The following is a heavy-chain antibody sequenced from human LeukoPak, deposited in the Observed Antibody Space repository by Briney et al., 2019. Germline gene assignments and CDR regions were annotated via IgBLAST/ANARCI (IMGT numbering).Heavy chain of an antibody. J-gene: IGHJ4*02. Sequence: PSETLSLTCTVSGRSISSGSYYWSWIRQPAGKGLEWIGRIYTSGSTNYNPSLKSRVTISVDTSKNQFSLKLSSVTAADTAVYYCATLGYSYGTDFWGQGTLVTVSS. CDR1: GRSISSGSYY. CDR3: ATLGYSYGTDF. CDR2: IYTSGST. D-gene: IGHD5-18*01. V-gene: IGHV4-61*02.